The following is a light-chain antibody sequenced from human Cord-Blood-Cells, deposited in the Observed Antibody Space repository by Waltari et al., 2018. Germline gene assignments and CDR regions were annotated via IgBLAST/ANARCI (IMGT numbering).Light chain of an antibody. CDR1: QCVSSSY. CDR3: QQYGSSPRT. J-gene: IGKJ1*01. Sequence: EIVLTQSPGTLSLSPGERATLSCRASQCVSSSYLAWYQQKPGKAPRFLIYGASSRATGIPDRFSGSGSGTDFTLTISRLEPEDFAVYYCQQYGSSPRTFGQGTKVEIK. V-gene: IGKV3-20*01. CDR2: GAS.